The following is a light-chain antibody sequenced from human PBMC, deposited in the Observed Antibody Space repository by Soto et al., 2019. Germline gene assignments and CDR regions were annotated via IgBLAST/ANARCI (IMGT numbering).Light chain of an antibody. CDR2: GAS. J-gene: IGKJ4*01. Sequence: SVLKQSPCTLSLSPGERATLSCRASQSVSSSYLAWYQQKPGQAPRLLIYGASSRATGIPDRFSGSGSGTDFTLTISRLEPEDFAVYYCQQYRSSPVTFGAGTKVDIK. V-gene: IGKV3-20*01. CDR3: QQYRSSPVT. CDR1: QSVSSSY.